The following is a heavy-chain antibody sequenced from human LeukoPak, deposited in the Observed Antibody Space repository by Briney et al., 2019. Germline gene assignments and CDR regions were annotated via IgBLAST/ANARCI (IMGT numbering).Heavy chain of an antibody. Sequence: PGGSLRLSCAASGFTFSSYAMSWVRQAPGKGLEWVSAISGSGGSTYYADSVKGRFTISRDNSKNTLYLQMNSLRAEDTAVYYCAKDQRITMIVVARNAFDIWGQGTMVTVSS. CDR2: ISGSGGST. V-gene: IGHV3-23*01. CDR1: GFTFSSYA. CDR3: AKDQRITMIVVARNAFDI. J-gene: IGHJ3*02. D-gene: IGHD3-22*01.